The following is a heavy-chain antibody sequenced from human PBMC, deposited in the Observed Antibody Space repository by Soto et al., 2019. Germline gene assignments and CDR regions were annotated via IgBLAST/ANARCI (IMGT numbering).Heavy chain of an antibody. CDR3: ARDMGIVGANNWFDP. D-gene: IGHD1-26*01. V-gene: IGHV1-69*04. J-gene: IGHJ5*02. CDR2: IIPILGIA. CDR1: GGTFSSYT. Sequence: ASVKVSCKASGGTFSSYTISWVRQAPGQGLEWMGRIIPILGIANYAQKFQGRVTITADKSTSTAYMELSSLRSEDTAVYYCARDMGIVGANNWFDPWGQGTLVTVPQ.